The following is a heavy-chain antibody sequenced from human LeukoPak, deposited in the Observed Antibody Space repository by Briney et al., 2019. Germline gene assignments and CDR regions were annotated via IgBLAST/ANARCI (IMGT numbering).Heavy chain of an antibody. CDR1: GCTFTSSA. Sequence: SVKVSCKASGCTFTSSAMQWVRQARGQRLEWIGWIVVGSGNTNYAQKFQERVTITRDMSTSTAYMELSSLRSEDTAVYYCAAAVGATFGIDYWGQGTLVTVSS. D-gene: IGHD1-26*01. J-gene: IGHJ4*02. CDR2: IVVGSGNT. CDR3: AAAVGATFGIDY. V-gene: IGHV1-58*02.